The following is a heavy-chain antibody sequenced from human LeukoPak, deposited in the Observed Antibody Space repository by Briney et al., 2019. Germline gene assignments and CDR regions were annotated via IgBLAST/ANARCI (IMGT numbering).Heavy chain of an antibody. D-gene: IGHD3-3*01. CDR1: GYTLTELS. V-gene: IGHV1-24*01. CDR2: FDPEDGET. J-gene: IGHJ4*02. Sequence: GASVKVSCKVSGYTLTELSMHWVRRAPGKGLEWMGGFDPEDGETIYAQKFQGRVTMTEDTSTDTAYMELSSLRSEDTAVYYCATYYDFWSGYHDWGQGTLVTVSS. CDR3: ATYYDFWSGYHD.